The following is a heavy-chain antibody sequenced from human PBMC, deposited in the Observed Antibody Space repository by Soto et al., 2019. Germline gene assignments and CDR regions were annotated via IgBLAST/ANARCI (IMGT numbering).Heavy chain of an antibody. CDR3: VRPFYDLDSRPPFDH. Sequence: RVLQTTGKGLEWVANIKQDGSEKYYVDSVKGRFTISRDNAKNTLYLQMDSLRAEDTAVYYCVRPFYDLDSRPPFDHWGQGTLVTVSS. V-gene: IGHV3-7*01. D-gene: IGHD3-22*01. CDR2: IKQDGSEK. J-gene: IGHJ4*02.